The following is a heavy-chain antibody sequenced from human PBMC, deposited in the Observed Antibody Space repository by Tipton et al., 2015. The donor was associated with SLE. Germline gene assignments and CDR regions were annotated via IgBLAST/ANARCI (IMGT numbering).Heavy chain of an antibody. J-gene: IGHJ3*02. V-gene: IGHV4-61*02. CDR2: IYTSGST. CDR1: GYSISSGYF. Sequence: TLSLTCAVSGYSISSGYFWGWIRQPAGKGLEWIGRIYTSGSTNYNLSLKTRVTISVDTSKRHFSLKLTSVTAADTAVYYCARGGGDSVAAFDIWGQGTLVTVSS. D-gene: IGHD2-21*01. CDR3: ARGGGDSVAAFDI.